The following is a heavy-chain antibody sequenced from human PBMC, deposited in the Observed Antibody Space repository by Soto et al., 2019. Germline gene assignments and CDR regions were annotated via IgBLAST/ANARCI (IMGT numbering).Heavy chain of an antibody. Sequence: SETLSLTCAVSDASISSSDWWSWVRQPPGKGLEWIGEIYRSGSTNYKPSLKSRVTISVDESKNHFSLKVTSLTAADTAVYYCASRDPGTSVDYWGQGTLVTVSS. CDR3: ASRDPGTSVDY. V-gene: IGHV4-4*02. CDR2: IYRSGST. CDR1: DASISSSDW. D-gene: IGHD1-7*01. J-gene: IGHJ4*02.